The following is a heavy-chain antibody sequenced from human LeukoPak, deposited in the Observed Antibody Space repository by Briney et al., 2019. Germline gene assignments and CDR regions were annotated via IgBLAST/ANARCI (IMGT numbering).Heavy chain of an antibody. Sequence: PGGSLRLSRAASGFTFSNAWMSWVRQAPGKGLEWVGRIKSKTDGGTTDYAAPVKGRFTISRDDSKNTLYLQMNSLKTEDTAVYYCTTEGINGYFDWLFPSFDYWGQGTLVTVSS. J-gene: IGHJ4*02. CDR3: TTEGINGYFDWLFPSFDY. D-gene: IGHD3-9*01. CDR2: IKSKTDGGTT. CDR1: GFTFSNAW. V-gene: IGHV3-15*01.